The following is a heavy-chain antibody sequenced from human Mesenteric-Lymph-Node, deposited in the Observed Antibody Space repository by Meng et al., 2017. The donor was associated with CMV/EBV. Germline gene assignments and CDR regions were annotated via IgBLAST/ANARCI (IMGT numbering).Heavy chain of an antibody. CDR1: GFTVSSNY. V-gene: IGHV3-53*01. Sequence: GESLKISCAASGFTVSSNYMSWVRQAPGKGLEWVSVIYSGGSTYYADSVKGRFTISRDNAKNSLYLQMNSLRAEDTALYYCARRRLSGGDGMDVWGQGTTVTVSS. J-gene: IGHJ6*02. D-gene: IGHD2/OR15-2a*01. CDR3: ARRRLSGGDGMDV. CDR2: IYSGGST.